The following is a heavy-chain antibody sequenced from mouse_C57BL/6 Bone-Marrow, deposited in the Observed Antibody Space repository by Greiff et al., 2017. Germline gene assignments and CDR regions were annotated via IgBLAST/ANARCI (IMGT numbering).Heavy chain of an antibody. CDR1: GYTFTSYW. CDR2: IYPSDSET. Sequence: VQLQQPGAELVRPGSSVKLSCKASGYTFTSYWMDWVKQRPGQGLEWIGNIYPSDSETHYNQKFKDKATLTVDKSSSTAYMQLSILTSEDSAVYYCARSYRFAYWGQGTTLTVSS. V-gene: IGHV1-61*01. D-gene: IGHD2-14*01. CDR3: ARSYRFAY. J-gene: IGHJ2*01.